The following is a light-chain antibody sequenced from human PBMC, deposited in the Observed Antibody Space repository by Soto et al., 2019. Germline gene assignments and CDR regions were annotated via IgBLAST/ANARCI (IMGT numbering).Light chain of an antibody. V-gene: IGLV2-8*01. CDR3: RSYTDRKNLV. CDR1: SSDIGGYNS. CDR2: DVT. J-gene: IGLJ1*01. Sequence: QSALTQSPSASGSPGQSVTISCTGTSSDIGGYNSVSWYQPHPGKAPKVMIYDVTKRPSGVPDRFSGSKSGNTASLTVSALQAEDEADYYCRSYTDRKNLVFGTGTKVTVL.